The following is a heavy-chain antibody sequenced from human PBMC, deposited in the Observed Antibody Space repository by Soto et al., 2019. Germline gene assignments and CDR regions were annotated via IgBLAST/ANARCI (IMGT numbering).Heavy chain of an antibody. CDR1: GGSISSYY. CDR3: ARESSSRRWDYYGMDV. CDR2: IYYSGST. D-gene: IGHD6-19*01. J-gene: IGHJ6*02. V-gene: IGHV4-59*01. Sequence: QVQLQGSGPGLVKPSETLSLTCTVSGGSISSYYWSWIRQPPGKGLEWIGYIYYSGSTNYNPSLKSRVTISVDTSKNQFSLKLSSVTAADTAVYYCARESSSRRWDYYGMDVWGQGTTVTVSS.